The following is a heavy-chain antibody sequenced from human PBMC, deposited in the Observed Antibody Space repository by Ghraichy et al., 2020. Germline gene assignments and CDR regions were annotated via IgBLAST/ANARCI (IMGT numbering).Heavy chain of an antibody. V-gene: IGHV4-59*08. D-gene: IGHD3-3*01. J-gene: IGHJ5*02. CDR1: GGSISSYY. CDR2: IYYSGST. Sequence: SETLSLTCTVSGGSISSYYWSWIRQPPGKGLEWIGYIYYSGSTNYNPSLKSRVTISVDTSKNQFSLKLSSVTAADTAVYYCARLWGYDFWSGYYRAYNWFDPWGQGTLVTVSS. CDR3: ARLWGYDFWSGYYRAYNWFDP.